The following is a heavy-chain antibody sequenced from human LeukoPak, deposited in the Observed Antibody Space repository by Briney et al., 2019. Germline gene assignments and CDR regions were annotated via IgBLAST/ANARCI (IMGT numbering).Heavy chain of an antibody. Sequence: SETLSLTCSVSGGSITTYYWSWIRQPAGQGLEYIGRIYANGNTNYNPSLKSRVTMSIDTSKNQFSLQLSSVTAADTAVYYCARDAPTAYCSGGTCYFDYWGQGTLVTVSS. CDR1: GGSITTYY. D-gene: IGHD2-15*01. V-gene: IGHV4-4*07. J-gene: IGHJ4*02. CDR2: IYANGNT. CDR3: ARDAPTAYCSGGTCYFDY.